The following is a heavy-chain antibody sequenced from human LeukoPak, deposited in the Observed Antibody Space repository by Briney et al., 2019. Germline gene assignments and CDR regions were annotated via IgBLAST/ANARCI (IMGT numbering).Heavy chain of an antibody. J-gene: IGHJ4*02. D-gene: IGHD1-26*01. CDR2: IWYDGSNK. V-gene: IGHV3-33*01. CDR3: ARDQGSGSYVFDY. Sequence: GSLRLSCAASGFTFSSYGMHWVRQAPGKGLEWVAVIWYDGSNKYYADSVKGRFTISRDNSKNTLYLQMNSLGAEDTAVYYCARDQGSGSYVFDYWGQGTLVTVSS. CDR1: GFTFSSYG.